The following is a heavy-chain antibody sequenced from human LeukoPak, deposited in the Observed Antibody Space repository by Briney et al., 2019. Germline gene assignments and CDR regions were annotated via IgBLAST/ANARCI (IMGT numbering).Heavy chain of an antibody. J-gene: IGHJ5*02. Sequence: PGESLRLSCAAYGFSFSSYWMSWVRQAPGKGLEWVANIQHDGSEQYYVDSVKGRFTISRDNTKKSLFLQINSLRAEDTAVYYCATPARGGSALPWGQGTLVTVSS. D-gene: IGHD6-19*01. CDR1: GFSFSSYW. V-gene: IGHV3-7*01. CDR3: ATPARGGSALP. CDR2: IQHDGSEQ.